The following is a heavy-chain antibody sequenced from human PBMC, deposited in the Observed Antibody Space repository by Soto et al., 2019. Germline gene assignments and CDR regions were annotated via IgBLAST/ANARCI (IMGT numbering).Heavy chain of an antibody. Sequence: QVQLVESGGGVVQPGRSLRLSCAASGFTFSSYAMHWVRQAPGKGLEWVAVISYDGSNKYYADSVKGRFTISRDNSKNTLYLQMNSLRAEDTAVYYCAREVWGAFDIWGQGTMVTVSS. CDR3: AREVWGAFDI. D-gene: IGHD7-27*01. V-gene: IGHV3-30-3*01. CDR1: GFTFSSYA. CDR2: ISYDGSNK. J-gene: IGHJ3*02.